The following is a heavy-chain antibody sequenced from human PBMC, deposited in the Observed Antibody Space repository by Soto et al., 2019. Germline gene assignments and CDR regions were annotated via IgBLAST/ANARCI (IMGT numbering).Heavy chain of an antibody. V-gene: IGHV4-61*01. D-gene: IGHD5-12*01. J-gene: IGHJ4*02. CDR1: GGSGSGGSYY. Sequence: QVQLQESRPGLVKPSETLSLTGSVSGGSGSGGSYYWRWIRQPPGQTLEWIGYIYYTGSTNYNPPLKSRVTISIDTSKNQFSLHLNSVTAADTAVYYWARGGRRFAISEYWGQGTLVTVSS. CDR2: IYYTGST. CDR3: ARGGRRFAISEY.